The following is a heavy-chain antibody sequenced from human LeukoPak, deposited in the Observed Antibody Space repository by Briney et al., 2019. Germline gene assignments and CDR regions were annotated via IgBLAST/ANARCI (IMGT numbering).Heavy chain of an antibody. J-gene: IGHJ6*02. Sequence: PSESLSLTCTVSGGSISSCSYYWGWIRQPPGKGLEWIGSIYYSGSTYYNPSLKSRVTISVDTSKNQFSLKLSSVTAADTAVYYRASVAGKYSSSWYTYQYYYYGMDVWGQGTTVTVSS. D-gene: IGHD6-13*01. V-gene: IGHV4-39*01. CDR3: ASVAGKYSSSWYTYQYYYYGMDV. CDR1: GGSISSCSYY. CDR2: IYYSGST.